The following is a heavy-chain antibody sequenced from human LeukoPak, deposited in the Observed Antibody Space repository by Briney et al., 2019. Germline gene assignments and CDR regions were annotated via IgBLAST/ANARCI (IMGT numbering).Heavy chain of an antibody. CDR3: ARGRPTTSIAAAGVNWFDP. Sequence: SLNVSCKPSGGTFSSYAISWVRQAPGQGLEWMGGIIPIFGTANYAQKFQGRVTITADKSTSTAYMELSSLRSEDTAVYYCARGRPTTSIAAAGVNWFDPWGQGTLVTVSS. V-gene: IGHV1-69*06. CDR1: GGTFSSYA. J-gene: IGHJ5*02. CDR2: IIPIFGTA. D-gene: IGHD6-13*01.